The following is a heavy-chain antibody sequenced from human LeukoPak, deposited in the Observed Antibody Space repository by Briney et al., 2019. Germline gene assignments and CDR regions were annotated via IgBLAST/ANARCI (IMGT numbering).Heavy chain of an antibody. Sequence: PSETLSLTCAAYGGSFSGYYWSWIRQPPGKGLEWIGEINHSGSTNYNPSLKSRVTISVDTSKNQFSLKLSSVTAADTAVYYCARLIAARPDLYYYYGMDVWGQGTTVTVSS. CDR1: GGSFSGYY. J-gene: IGHJ6*02. D-gene: IGHD6-6*01. V-gene: IGHV4-34*01. CDR3: ARLIAARPDLYYYYGMDV. CDR2: INHSGST.